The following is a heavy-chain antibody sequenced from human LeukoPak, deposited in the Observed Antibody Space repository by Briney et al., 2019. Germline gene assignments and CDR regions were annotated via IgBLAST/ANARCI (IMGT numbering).Heavy chain of an antibody. CDR1: GGSFSGYY. CDR2: INHSGST. D-gene: IGHD3/OR15-3a*01. V-gene: IGHV4-34*01. Sequence: SETLSLTCAVYGGSFSGYYWSWFRQPPGKGLEWIGEINHSGSTNYNPSLKSRVTISVDTSKNRFSLKLTSVTAADTAVYYCARQTGSGLFILPGGQGTLVTVSS. J-gene: IGHJ4*02. CDR3: ARQTGSGLFILP.